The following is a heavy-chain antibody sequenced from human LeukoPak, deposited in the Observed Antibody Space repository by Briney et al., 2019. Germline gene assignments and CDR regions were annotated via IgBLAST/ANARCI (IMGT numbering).Heavy chain of an antibody. CDR3: ASIAAAGTDDS. Sequence: GGSLRLSCAASGFTFSTYAMSWVRQAPGKGLEWVAVIWYDGSNKYYADSVKGRFTISRDNSKNTLYLQMNSLRAEDTAVYYCASIAAAGTDDSWGQGTLVTVSS. D-gene: IGHD6-13*01. J-gene: IGHJ4*02. CDR2: IWYDGSNK. CDR1: GFTFSTYA. V-gene: IGHV3-33*08.